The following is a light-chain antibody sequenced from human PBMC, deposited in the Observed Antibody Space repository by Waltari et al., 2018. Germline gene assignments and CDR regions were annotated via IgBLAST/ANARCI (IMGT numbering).Light chain of an antibody. V-gene: IGKV1-NL1*01. CDR2: SAS. CDR3: QQYYSTPIT. CDR1: QGISNS. Sequence: DIQLTQSPSSLSASVGERVTITCRASQGISNSLAWYQQKPGKAPKLLLYSASRLESGVPSRFGGSGSGTDYTLTISSLQPEDFATYYCQQYYSTPITFGQGTRLEIK. J-gene: IGKJ5*01.